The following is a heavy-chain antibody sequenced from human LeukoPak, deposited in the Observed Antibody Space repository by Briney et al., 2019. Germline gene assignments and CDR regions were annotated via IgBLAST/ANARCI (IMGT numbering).Heavy chain of an antibody. CDR2: ISSSSSYI. V-gene: IGHV3-21*01. CDR1: GFTFSSYS. J-gene: IGHJ4*02. D-gene: IGHD5-24*01. CDR3: ARDRDRSFDY. Sequence: GGSRRLSCAASGFTFSSYSMNWVRQAPGKGMEWVSSISSSSSYIYYADSVKGRFTISRDNAKNSLYLQMNSLRAEDTAVYYCARDRDRSFDYWGQGTLVTVST.